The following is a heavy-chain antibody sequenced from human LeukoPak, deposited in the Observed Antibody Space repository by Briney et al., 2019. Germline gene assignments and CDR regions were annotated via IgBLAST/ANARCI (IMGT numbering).Heavy chain of an antibody. J-gene: IGHJ4*02. D-gene: IGHD3-22*01. CDR3: ARHSSGNLQPFDS. CDR2: ISGGGTNT. CDR1: GFTFSNYA. Sequence: GGSLRLSCAASGFTFSNYAMSWVRQAPGKGLEWVSGISGGGTNTHYADSVKGRFTISRDNSKNTLRLQMNSLGGEDTGVYHCARHSSGNLQPFDSWGQGTLVSVSS. V-gene: IGHV3-23*01.